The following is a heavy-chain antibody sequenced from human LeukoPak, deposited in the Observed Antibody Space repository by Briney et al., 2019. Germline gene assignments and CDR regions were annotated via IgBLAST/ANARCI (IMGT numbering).Heavy chain of an antibody. CDR2: IYSGGST. CDR3: AREPPVAGGVADY. CDR1: GFTFSSYE. D-gene: IGHD6-19*01. V-gene: IGHV3-66*01. Sequence: GGSLRLSCAASGFTFSSYEVNWVRQAPGKGLEWVSLIYSGGSTYYADSVKGRFTISRDNAKNTLYLQMNSLRAEDTAVYYCAREPPVAGGVADYWGQGTLVTVSS. J-gene: IGHJ4*02.